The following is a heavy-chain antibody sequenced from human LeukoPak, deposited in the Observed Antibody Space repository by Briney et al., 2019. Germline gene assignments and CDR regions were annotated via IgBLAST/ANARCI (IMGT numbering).Heavy chain of an antibody. Sequence: GGSLRLSWVVAGFTFSNYWMSWVRQAPGKGMEWVANIKQDESEKYYVDSVKGRFTISRDNAKNSLYLQMNSLRAEDTAVYYCARGSAVTANNFDFWGQGTLVTVSS. CDR2: IKQDESEK. CDR1: GFTFSNYW. V-gene: IGHV3-7*01. CDR3: ARGSAVTANNFDF. J-gene: IGHJ4*02. D-gene: IGHD4-11*01.